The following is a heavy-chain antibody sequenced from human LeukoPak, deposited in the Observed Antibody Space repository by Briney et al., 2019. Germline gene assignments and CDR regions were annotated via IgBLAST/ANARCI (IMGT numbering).Heavy chain of an antibody. D-gene: IGHD3-3*01. CDR3: AKAQVGVAAIGY. Sequence: GGSLRLSCAASGFTFSSSAMSWVRQAPGKGLEWVSALSTTAGSTYYADSVKGRFTTSRDNSKNTLFLQMSSLRAEDTAIYYCAKAQVGVAAIGYRGQGTLVTVSS. J-gene: IGHJ4*02. CDR1: GFTFSSSA. V-gene: IGHV3-23*01. CDR2: LSTTAGST.